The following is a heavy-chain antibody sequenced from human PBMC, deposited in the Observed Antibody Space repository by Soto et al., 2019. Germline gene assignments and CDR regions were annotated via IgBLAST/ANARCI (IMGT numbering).Heavy chain of an antibody. CDR1: GFTFSSYA. CDR2: ISYDGSNK. V-gene: IGHV3-30-3*01. D-gene: IGHD4-4*01. CDR3: ARPLWRNDYNWGYFDL. J-gene: IGHJ2*01. Sequence: VQLVECGGGVVQPGRSLRHSCAASGFTFSSYAMHWVRQAPGKGLEWVAVISYDGSNKYYADSVKGRFTISRDNSKNTLYLQMNSLRAEDTAVYYCARPLWRNDYNWGYFDLWGRGTLVTVSS.